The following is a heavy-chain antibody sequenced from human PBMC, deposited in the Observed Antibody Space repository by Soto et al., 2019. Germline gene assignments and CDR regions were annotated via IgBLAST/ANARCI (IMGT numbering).Heavy chain of an antibody. CDR2: IYYSGST. D-gene: IGHD6-6*01. V-gene: IGHV4-31*03. CDR1: GGSISSGGYY. CDR3: ARGPEYSSSPPSY. Sequence: SETLSLTCTVSGGSISSGGYYWSWIRQHPGKGLEWIGYIYYSGSTYYNPSLKSRVTISVDTSKNQFSLKLSSMTAADTAVYYCARGPEYSSSPPSYWGQGTLVTVS. J-gene: IGHJ4*02.